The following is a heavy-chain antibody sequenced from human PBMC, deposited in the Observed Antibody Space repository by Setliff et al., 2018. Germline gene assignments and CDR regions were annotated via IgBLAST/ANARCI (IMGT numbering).Heavy chain of an antibody. D-gene: IGHD3-22*01. V-gene: IGHV1-46*01. CDR3: GRDVFPYHYEGAFDI. Sequence: ASVKVSCKASGYTFTSHYMHWVRQAPGLGLEWMGTINPSSGRTMYAQKFQGRVTMTRDTSTSTVYMDMSSLRSEDTAVYYCGRDVFPYHYEGAFDIWGQGTMVTVSS. CDR1: GYTFTSHY. J-gene: IGHJ3*02. CDR2: INPSSGRT.